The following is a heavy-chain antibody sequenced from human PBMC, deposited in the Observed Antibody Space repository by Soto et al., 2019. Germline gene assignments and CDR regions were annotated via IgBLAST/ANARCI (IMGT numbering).Heavy chain of an antibody. CDR1: GYTFTSYG. J-gene: IGHJ5*02. Sequence: GASVKVSCKASGYTFTSYGIHWVRQAPGQRLEWMGWINAANGDTKYSPKFQGRVTITGDTSASTAYMELSSLRSEDTAVYYCVRRHVSATGIDWFDPWGQGTLVTVS. CDR3: VRRHVSATGIDWFDP. V-gene: IGHV1-3*01. CDR2: INAANGDT. D-gene: IGHD6-13*01.